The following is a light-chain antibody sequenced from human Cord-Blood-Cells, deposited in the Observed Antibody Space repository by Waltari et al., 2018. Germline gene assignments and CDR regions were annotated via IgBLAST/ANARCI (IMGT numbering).Light chain of an antibody. CDR3: QQRSNWPPYT. CDR2: DAS. J-gene: IGKJ2*01. CDR1: QSVSSY. V-gene: IGKV3-11*01. Sequence: IVFTQSPATLSLSPGERATLSCRASQSVSSYLAGYQQKPGQAPRLLIYDASNRATGMPARFSGSGSGTDFTLTISSIEPEDVAVYYCQQRSNWPPYTFGQGTRLEIK.